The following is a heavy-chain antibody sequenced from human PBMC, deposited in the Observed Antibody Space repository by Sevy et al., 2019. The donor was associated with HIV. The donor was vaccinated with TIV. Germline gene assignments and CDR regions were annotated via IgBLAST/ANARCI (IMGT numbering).Heavy chain of an antibody. D-gene: IGHD2-15*01. CDR3: AKDLAGPARRYFDY. Sequence: GGSLRLSCTASGFTFSNFGMHWVRQVPGKGLEWVTFIRYDGSDKYYAASVKGRFTISRDDSKNTLYLQMDSLRAEDTAIYYCAKDLAGPARRYFDYWGQRTLVTVSS. CDR2: IRYDGSDK. CDR1: GFTFSNFG. J-gene: IGHJ4*02. V-gene: IGHV3-30*02.